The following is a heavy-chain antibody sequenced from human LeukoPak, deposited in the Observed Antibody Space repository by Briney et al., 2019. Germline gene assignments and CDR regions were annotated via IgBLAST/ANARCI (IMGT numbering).Heavy chain of an antibody. J-gene: IGHJ4*02. Sequence: GGSLRLSCAASGFSFSNYAMSWVRQAPGKGLEWVSGIVGTSDAYYADSVRGRFAISRDNSKSTLYLQMNGLRAEDTAIYYCAKDKIPDGRWDVDYWGLGTPVTVSS. V-gene: IGHV3-23*01. D-gene: IGHD1-26*01. CDR3: AKDKIPDGRWDVDY. CDR1: GFSFSNYA. CDR2: IVGTSDA.